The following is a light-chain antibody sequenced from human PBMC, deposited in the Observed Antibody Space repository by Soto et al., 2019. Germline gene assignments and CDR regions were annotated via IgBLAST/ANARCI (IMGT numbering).Light chain of an antibody. V-gene: IGKV1-5*01. CDR2: GAS. J-gene: IGKJ1*01. Sequence: DIPLTQSPPTLSASVGDRVTITCRASQSIRYYLAWYQQMPGKAPKLLIYGASSLQSGVPSRFSGSGSGTEFTLTISSLQADDFATYFCQHHNSYSQTFGQGTKVENK. CDR1: QSIRYY. CDR3: QHHNSYSQT.